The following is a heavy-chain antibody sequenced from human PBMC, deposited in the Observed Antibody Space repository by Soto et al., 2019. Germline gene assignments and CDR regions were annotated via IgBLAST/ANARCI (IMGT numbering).Heavy chain of an antibody. J-gene: IGHJ6*02. Sequence: QVQLVESGGGVVQPGRSLRLSCAASGFTFSSYGMHWVRQAPGKGLEWVAVISYDGSNKYYADSVKGRFTISRDNSKNTLYLQMNSLRAEDTAVYYCAKEQQLVLLRYYYYGMDVWGQGTTVTVSS. CDR3: AKEQQLVLLRYYYYGMDV. CDR2: ISYDGSNK. CDR1: GFTFSSYG. V-gene: IGHV3-30*18. D-gene: IGHD6-13*01.